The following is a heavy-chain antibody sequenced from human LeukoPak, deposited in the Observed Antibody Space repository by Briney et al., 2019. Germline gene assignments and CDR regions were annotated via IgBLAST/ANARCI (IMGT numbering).Heavy chain of an antibody. CDR1: GFTFTNYA. CDR2: VSSDETTK. J-gene: IGHJ4*02. CDR3: ARDQEAFDY. V-gene: IGHV3-30-3*01. Sequence: GGSLRLSCAASGFTFTNYAIHWVRQAPGKGLEWLAVVSSDETTKFYADSVKGQFTISRDNSKNTVYLQMDSLRTEDTAVYYCARDQEAFDYWGQGTLVTFSS.